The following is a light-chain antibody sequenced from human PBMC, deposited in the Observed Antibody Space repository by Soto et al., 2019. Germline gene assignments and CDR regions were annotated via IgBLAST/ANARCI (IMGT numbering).Light chain of an antibody. CDR3: CSCAGSPYV. V-gene: IGLV2-11*01. CDR1: SSDVGGYNY. J-gene: IGLJ1*01. Sequence: QSVLTQPRSVSGSPGQSVTISCTGTSSDVGGYNYVSWYQQHPGKAPKLMIYDVSKRPSGVPDRFSGSKSGNTASLTISGLQAEDEADYYCCSCAGSPYVFGTGTKVTVL. CDR2: DVS.